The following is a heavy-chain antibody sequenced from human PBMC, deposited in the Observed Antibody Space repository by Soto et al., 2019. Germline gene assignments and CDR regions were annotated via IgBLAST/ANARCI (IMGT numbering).Heavy chain of an antibody. Sequence: QVQLVESGGGAVQPGWSLRLSCAASGFTLSSYVMHWVRQAPGKGLEWVALIWSDERTKYYADSVKGRFTISRDNSKSALYLHMNSLRVEDTAVYYCARDYRRQGAYDYWGQGTLVTVSS. CDR3: ARDYRRQGAYDY. CDR2: IWSDERTK. V-gene: IGHV3-33*01. CDR1: GFTLSSYV. J-gene: IGHJ4*02.